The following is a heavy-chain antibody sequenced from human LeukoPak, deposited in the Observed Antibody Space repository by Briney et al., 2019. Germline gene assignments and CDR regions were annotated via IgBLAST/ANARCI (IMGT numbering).Heavy chain of an antibody. Sequence: GGSLRLSCAASGFTFDDYAMHWVRQAPGKGLEWVSLISGDGGSTYYADSVKGRFTISRDNSKNSLYLQMNSLRTEDTALYYCAKDIHMGSSWLVFDYWGQGTLATVSS. CDR1: GFTFDDYA. D-gene: IGHD6-19*01. V-gene: IGHV3-43*02. J-gene: IGHJ4*02. CDR3: AKDIHMGSSWLVFDY. CDR2: ISGDGGST.